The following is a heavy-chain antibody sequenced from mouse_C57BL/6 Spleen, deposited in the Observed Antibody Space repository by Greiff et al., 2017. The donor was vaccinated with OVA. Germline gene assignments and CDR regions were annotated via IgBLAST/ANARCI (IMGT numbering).Heavy chain of an antibody. CDR3: ARVSYDYDGTGYYAMDY. D-gene: IGHD2-4*01. V-gene: IGHV1-55*01. J-gene: IGHJ4*01. CDR1: GYTFTSYW. Sequence: QVQLQQPGAELVKPGASVKMSCKASGYTFTSYWITWVKQRPGQGLEWIGDIYPGSGSTNYNEKFKSKATLTVDTSSSTAYMQLSSLTSEDSAVYYCARVSYDYDGTGYYAMDYWGQGTSVTVSS. CDR2: IYPGSGST.